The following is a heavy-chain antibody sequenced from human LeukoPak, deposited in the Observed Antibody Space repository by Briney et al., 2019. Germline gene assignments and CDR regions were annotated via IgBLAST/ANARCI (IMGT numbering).Heavy chain of an antibody. CDR2: IYYSGST. CDR3: ARGGYSGYHFDY. D-gene: IGHD5-12*01. J-gene: IGHJ4*02. Sequence: PSETLSLTCTVSGGSISSYYWSWIRQPPGKGLEWIGYIYYSGSTNYNPSLKSRVTISVDTSKNQFSLKLSSVTAADTAVYYCARGGYSGYHFDYWGQGTLVTVSS. CDR1: GGSISSYY. V-gene: IGHV4-59*01.